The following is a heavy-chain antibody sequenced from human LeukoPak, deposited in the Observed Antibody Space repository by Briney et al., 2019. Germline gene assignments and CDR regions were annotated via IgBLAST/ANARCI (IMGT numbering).Heavy chain of an antibody. J-gene: IGHJ4*02. V-gene: IGHV3-48*02. CDR3: ARVGGATAVTMYFEY. Sequence: PGGSLRLSCVVSGITFSGYSMIWVRQAPGKGLEWLSFMTTYCITIFYTESVKDLFTISRDNAKKSLYLQMNSLRDEDTAVYYCARVGGATAVTMYFEYWGQGTLVTVTS. CDR1: GITFSGYS. D-gene: IGHD3-10*02. CDR2: MTTYCITI.